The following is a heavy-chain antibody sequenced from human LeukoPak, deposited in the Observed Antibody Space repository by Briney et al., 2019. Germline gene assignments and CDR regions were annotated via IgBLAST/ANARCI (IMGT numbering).Heavy chain of an antibody. D-gene: IGHD3-3*01. CDR2: MNPNSGNT. CDR1: GYTFTSYD. Sequence: ASVKVSCKASGYTFTSYDINWVRQATGQGLEWMGWMNPNSGNTGDAQKFQGRVTMTRNTSISTAYMELSSLRSEDTAVYYCASGGVYDFWSGYQYYFDYWGQGTLVTVSS. V-gene: IGHV1-8*01. CDR3: ASGGVYDFWSGYQYYFDY. J-gene: IGHJ4*02.